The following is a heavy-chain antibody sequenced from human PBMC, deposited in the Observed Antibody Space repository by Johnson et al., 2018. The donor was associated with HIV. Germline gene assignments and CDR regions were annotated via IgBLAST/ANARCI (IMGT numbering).Heavy chain of an antibody. CDR3: ARAHRYYYDTDTMDAFDI. CDR2: ISWNSGSI. V-gene: IGHV3-9*01. Sequence: VQLVESGGNLIQPGRSLRLSCAASGFTFDDYAMHWVRQAPGKGLEWVSGISWNSGSIGYADSVKGRFTISRDNAKNSLYLQMNSLRAEDTAVYYCARAHRYYYDTDTMDAFDIWGQGTMVT. CDR1: GFTFDDYA. J-gene: IGHJ3*02. D-gene: IGHD3-22*01.